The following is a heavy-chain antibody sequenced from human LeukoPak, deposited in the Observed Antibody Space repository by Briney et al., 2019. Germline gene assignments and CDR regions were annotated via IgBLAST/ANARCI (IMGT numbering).Heavy chain of an antibody. D-gene: IGHD5-24*01. CDR2: IYYSGST. Sequence: PSETLSLTCTVAGGSISSYYWSWIRQPPGKGLEWIGYIYYSGSTNYNPYLKSRVTIPVDTSKNQFSLKLSSVTAADTAVYYCARHPEMATSKIDYWGQGTLVTVSS. CDR3: ARHPEMATSKIDY. J-gene: IGHJ4*02. CDR1: GGSISSYY. V-gene: IGHV4-59*08.